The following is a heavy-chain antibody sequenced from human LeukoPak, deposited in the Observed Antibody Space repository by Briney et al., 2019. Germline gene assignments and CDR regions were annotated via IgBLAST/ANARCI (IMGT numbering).Heavy chain of an antibody. D-gene: IGHD5-18*01. J-gene: IGHJ4*02. CDR2: IFRSGST. Sequence: SETLSLTCTVSRGSISSYYWSWIRQPPWKGLEWIGYIFRSGSTNYNPYLKSRVTVSVDLSKNQFSLRLSPVTAADTTVYYCARGWTRNRHTAMAYWGQGTLVTVFS. CDR1: RGSISSYY. V-gene: IGHV4-59*01. CDR3: ARGWTRNRHTAMAY.